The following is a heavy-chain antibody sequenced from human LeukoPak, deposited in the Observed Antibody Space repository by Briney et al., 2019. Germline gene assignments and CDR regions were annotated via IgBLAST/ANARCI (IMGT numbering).Heavy chain of an antibody. J-gene: IGHJ4*02. CDR3: AREDSSSWFPGPDY. CDR2: IYYSGST. CDR1: GGSISSYY. D-gene: IGHD6-13*01. V-gene: IGHV4-59*12. Sequence: PSETLSLTCTVSGGSISSYYWSWIRQPPGKGLEWIGYIYYSGSTNYNPSLKSRVTMSVDTSKNQFSLKPSSVTAADTAVYYCAREDSSSWFPGPDYWGQGTLVTVSS.